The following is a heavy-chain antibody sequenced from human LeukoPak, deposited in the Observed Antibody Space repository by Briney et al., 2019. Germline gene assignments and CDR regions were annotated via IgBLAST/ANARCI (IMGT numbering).Heavy chain of an antibody. V-gene: IGHV3-21*01. CDR2: ISSSSSYI. J-gene: IGHJ4*02. Sequence: ETLSLTCNVSGGSISDINYYWAWIRQPPGKGLEWVSSISSSSSYIYYADSVKGRFTISRDNAKNSLYLQMNSLRAEDTAVYYCARDSQIVVVAAYEARAVDYWGQGTLVTVSS. CDR3: ARDSQIVVVAAYEARAVDY. CDR1: GGSISDINYY. D-gene: IGHD2-15*01.